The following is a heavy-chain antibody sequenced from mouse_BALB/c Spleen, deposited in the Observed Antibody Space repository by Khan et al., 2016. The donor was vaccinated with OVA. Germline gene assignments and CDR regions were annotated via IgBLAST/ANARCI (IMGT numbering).Heavy chain of an antibody. CDR2: ICSGGNT. J-gene: IGHJ4*01. CDR3: ARQPDDHYNVMDY. V-gene: IGHV2-6-1*01. Sequence: QVQLKESGPGLVAPSQSLSLTCTISGFSLTNYGIHWVRQPPGKGLEWLALICSGGNTTYNPALKSRLTISKDNSNSHTFLKMNSLQTDDTAMYFCARQPDDHYNVMDYWGQGTSVTVSS. CDR1: GFSLTNYG.